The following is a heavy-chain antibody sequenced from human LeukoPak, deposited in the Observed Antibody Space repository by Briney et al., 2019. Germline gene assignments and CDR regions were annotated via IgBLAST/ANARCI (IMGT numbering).Heavy chain of an antibody. CDR1: GYSFTSYW. J-gene: IGHJ5*02. CDR3: ARGSYGSGSYYPNWFDP. V-gene: IGHV5-51*01. D-gene: IGHD3-10*01. CDR2: IYPGDSDT. Sequence: PGESLKISCKGSGYSFTSYWIGWVRQMPGKGLGWMGIIYPGDSDTRYSPSFQGQVTISADKSISTAYLQWSSLKASDTAMYYCARGSYGSGSYYPNWFDPWGQGTLVTVSS.